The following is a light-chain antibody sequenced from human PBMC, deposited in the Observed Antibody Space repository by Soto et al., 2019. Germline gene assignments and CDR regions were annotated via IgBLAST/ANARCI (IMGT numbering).Light chain of an antibody. CDR2: RNN. CDR3: AAWDDSLSGPRVV. V-gene: IGLV1-47*01. Sequence: QSVLTQPPSASGTPGQRVTISCSGSSSNIGSNYVYWYQQLPGTAPKLLIYRNNQRPSGVPDRFSGSKSGTSASLAISGLRSEDEAAYYCAAWDDSLSGPRVVFGGGTKLTVL. CDR1: SSNIGSNY. J-gene: IGLJ2*01.